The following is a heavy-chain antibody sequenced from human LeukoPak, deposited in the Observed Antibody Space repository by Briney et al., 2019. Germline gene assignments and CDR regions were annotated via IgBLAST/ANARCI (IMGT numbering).Heavy chain of an antibody. J-gene: IGHJ5*02. CDR2: IYYSGSR. CDR3: ARDLGGDGFNLRNWFDP. Sequence: PSQTLSLTCTVSGGSINSADYYWSWIRQHPGKGLEWIGYIYYSGSRYYNPSLKSRVSISIDTSTNQFSLNLSSVTAADTAVYYCARDLGGDGFNLRNWFDPWGQGTLVTVPS. D-gene: IGHD5-24*01. V-gene: IGHV4-31*03. CDR1: GGSINSADYY.